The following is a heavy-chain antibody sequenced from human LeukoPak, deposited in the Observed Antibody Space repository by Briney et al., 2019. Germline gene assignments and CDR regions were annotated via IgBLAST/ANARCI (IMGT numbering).Heavy chain of an antibody. CDR1: GFTFSSYA. CDR3: AKGPSERGLLGGGYFDY. Sequence: GGSLRLSCAASGFTFSSYAMSWVRQAPGKGLEWVSAISGSGGSTYYADSVKGRFTISRDNSKNTLYLQMNSLRAEDTAVYYCAKGPSERGLLGGGYFDYWGQGTLVTVSS. D-gene: IGHD1-26*01. V-gene: IGHV3-23*01. J-gene: IGHJ4*02. CDR2: ISGSGGST.